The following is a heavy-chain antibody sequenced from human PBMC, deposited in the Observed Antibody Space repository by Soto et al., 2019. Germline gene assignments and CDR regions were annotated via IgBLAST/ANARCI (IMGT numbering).Heavy chain of an antibody. CDR1: GYTFTGYY. D-gene: IGHD6-6*01. Sequence: GASVKVSCKASGYTFTGYYMHWVRQAPGQGLEWMGWINPNSGGTNYAQKFQGWVTMTRDTSNSTAYMELSRLRSDDTAVYYCARGGWYSSSPLDYYYYYGMDVWGQGTTVTVSS. V-gene: IGHV1-2*04. CDR3: ARGGWYSSSPLDYYYYYGMDV. J-gene: IGHJ6*02. CDR2: INPNSGGT.